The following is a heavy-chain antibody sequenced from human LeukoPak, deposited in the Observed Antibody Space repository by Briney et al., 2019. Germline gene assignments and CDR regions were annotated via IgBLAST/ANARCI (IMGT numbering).Heavy chain of an antibody. CDR2: IYYSGST. CDR3: ARAEWELLDGFDY. CDR1: GGSISSYY. J-gene: IGHJ4*02. V-gene: IGHV4-59*01. D-gene: IGHD1-26*01. Sequence: SETLSLTCTVSGGSISSYYWSWIRQPPGKGLEWIGYIYYSGSTNYNPSLKSRVTISVDTSKNQFSLKLSSVTAADTAVYYCARAEWELLDGFDYWGQGTLVTVSS.